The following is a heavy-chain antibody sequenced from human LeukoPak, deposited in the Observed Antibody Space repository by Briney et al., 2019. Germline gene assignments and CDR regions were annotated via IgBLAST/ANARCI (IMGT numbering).Heavy chain of an antibody. D-gene: IGHD3-22*01. CDR1: GFTFSASG. CDR2: ISGVTGGT. CDR3: AKDGPISYYFDRSGYYPFHS. Sequence: GGSLRLSCAASGFTFSASGMNWVRQAPGKGLEWISGISGVTGGTYYADSVRGRFTISRDDSKDTLYMQMNSLTADATAVYYCAKDGPISYYFDRSGYYPFHSWGQGTLVIVSS. V-gene: IGHV3-23*01. J-gene: IGHJ4*02.